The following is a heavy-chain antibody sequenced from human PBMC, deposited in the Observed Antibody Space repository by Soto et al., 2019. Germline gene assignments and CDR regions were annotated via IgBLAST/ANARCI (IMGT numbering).Heavy chain of an antibody. CDR1: GGSISSYY. V-gene: IGHV4-59*08. CDR3: ARQRMIGYGDYLDY. J-gene: IGHJ4*02. D-gene: IGHD4-17*01. Sequence: SETLSLTCTVSGGSISSYYWSWIRQPPGKGLEWIGYIYYSGSTNYNPSLKSRVTISVDTSKNQFSLKLSSVTAADTAVYYCARQRMIGYGDYLDYWGQGTLVTVSS. CDR2: IYYSGST.